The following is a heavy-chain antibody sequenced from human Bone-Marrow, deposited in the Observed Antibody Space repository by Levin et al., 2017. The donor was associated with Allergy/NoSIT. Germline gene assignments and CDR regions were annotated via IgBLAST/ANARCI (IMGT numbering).Heavy chain of an antibody. D-gene: IGHD1-26*01. Sequence: SQTLSLTCSVSGDSISTSCWSWIRQPPGKELEWIGYICDTGSTNYNPSLKGRVTISLDTSKKQFSLKVSSVTAADTAMYYCARHRGANSGSYPFDYWGQGILVTVSS. J-gene: IGHJ4*02. CDR3: ARHRGANSGSYPFDY. CDR2: ICDTGST. CDR1: GDSISTSC. V-gene: IGHV4-59*08.